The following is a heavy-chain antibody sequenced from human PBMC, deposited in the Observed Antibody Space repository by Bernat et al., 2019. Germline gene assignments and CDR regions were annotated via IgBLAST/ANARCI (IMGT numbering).Heavy chain of an antibody. CDR2: ASGNGNTT. D-gene: IGHD6-19*01. Sequence: EVQLVESGGGLVRPGGSLRLSCAASGFTFSSYAMGWVRQAPGKGLEWVSTASGNGNTTKYADSVKGRFIISRDNSQNTLYLQMNSLRAEDTAVYYCARIAVAGTVDDYWGQGTLVTVSS. CDR3: ARIAVAGTVDDY. CDR1: GFTFSSYA. J-gene: IGHJ4*02. V-gene: IGHV3-23*04.